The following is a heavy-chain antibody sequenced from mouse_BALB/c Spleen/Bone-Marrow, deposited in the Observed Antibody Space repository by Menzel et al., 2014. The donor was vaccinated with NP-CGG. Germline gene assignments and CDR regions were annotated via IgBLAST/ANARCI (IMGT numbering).Heavy chain of an antibody. CDR3: ARGNGFAY. J-gene: IGHJ3*01. V-gene: IGHV5-12-2*01. Sequence: EVKLVESGGGLVQPGGSLKLSCAASGFTFSSYTMSWVRQTPEKRLDWVAYISNGGGSTYYPDTVKGRFTISRDNAKNTLYLQMSSLKSEDTAMCYCARGNGFAYWGQGTLVTVSA. CDR1: GFTFSSYT. CDR2: ISNGGGST.